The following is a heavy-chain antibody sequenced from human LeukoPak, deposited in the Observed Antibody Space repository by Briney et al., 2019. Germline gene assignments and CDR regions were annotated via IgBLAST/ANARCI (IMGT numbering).Heavy chain of an antibody. V-gene: IGHV4-34*01. D-gene: IGHD3-16*01. Sequence: SETLSLTCEVNGGSFNDYHWTWIRQSPGKGLEYIGEINDSGSPIYSPSLRSRLTISVDTSKNQFSVTLTSVTVADTAVYYCARGPHPHWPLGQFWGQGSLVTVSS. CDR2: INDSGSP. CDR1: GGSFNDYH. J-gene: IGHJ4*02. CDR3: ARGPHPHWPLGQF.